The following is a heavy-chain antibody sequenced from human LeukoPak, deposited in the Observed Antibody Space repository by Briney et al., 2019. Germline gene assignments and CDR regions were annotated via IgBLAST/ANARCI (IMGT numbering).Heavy chain of an antibody. J-gene: IGHJ4*02. V-gene: IGHV4-59*01. D-gene: IGHD3-9*01. CDR2: IYYSGST. Sequence: SQTLSLTCTVSGGSISSYYWSWIRQPPGKGLEWIGYIYYSGSTNYNPSLKSRVTISVDTSKNQFSLKLSSVTAADTAVYYCAGGVRDILTGYYKIFDYWGQGTLVTVSS. CDR1: GGSISSYY. CDR3: AGGVRDILTGYYKIFDY.